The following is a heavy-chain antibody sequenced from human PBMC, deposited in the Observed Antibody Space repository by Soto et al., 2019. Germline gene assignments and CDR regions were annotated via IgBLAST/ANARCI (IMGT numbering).Heavy chain of an antibody. D-gene: IGHD2-2*01. CDR3: ATPACAATWCSPSHNLDH. CDR1: GGTFVRHV. Sequence: QVQLVQSGAEVKKPESSVKVSCKTSGGTFVRHVISWVRQAPGQGPEWMGKINPLSGISNYAQKFQDRVTFTAATDSRTAYMELSSLRSDDTAVYYCATPACAATWCSPSHNLDHWGQGTLVTVSS. CDR2: INPLSGIS. V-gene: IGHV1-69*09. J-gene: IGHJ4*02.